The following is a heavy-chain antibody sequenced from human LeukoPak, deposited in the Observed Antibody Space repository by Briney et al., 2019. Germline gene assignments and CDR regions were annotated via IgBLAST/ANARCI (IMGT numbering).Heavy chain of an antibody. CDR1: GYTFTSYD. Sequence: ASVKVSCKASGYTFTSYDINWVRQATGQGLEWIGWMNPNSGNTGYAQKFQGRVTMTRNTSISTAYMELSSLRSEDTAVYYCARGDNPPYSYGSGGNWYNYYYTRDVGAKGTTVT. D-gene: IGHD3-10*01. CDR2: MNPNSGNT. V-gene: IGHV1-8*02. CDR3: ARGDNPPYSYGSGGNWYNYYYTRDV. J-gene: IGHJ6*03.